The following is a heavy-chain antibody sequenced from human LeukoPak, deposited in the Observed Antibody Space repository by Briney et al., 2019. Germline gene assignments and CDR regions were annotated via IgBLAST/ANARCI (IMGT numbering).Heavy chain of an antibody. CDR1: GGSFSGYY. V-gene: IGHV4-34*01. J-gene: IGHJ3*02. Sequence: PSETLSLTCAVYGGSFSGYYWSWIRQPPGKGLEWIGEINHSGSTNYNPSLKSRVTISVDTSKNQFSLKLSSVTAADTAVYYCARGPYLAYCGGDCWGSSEPDAFDIWGQGTMVTVSS. CDR3: ARGPYLAYCGGDCWGSSEPDAFDI. D-gene: IGHD2-21*02. CDR2: INHSGST.